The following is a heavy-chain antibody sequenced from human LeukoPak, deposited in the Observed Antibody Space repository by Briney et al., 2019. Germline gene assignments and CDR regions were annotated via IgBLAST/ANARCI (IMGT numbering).Heavy chain of an antibody. CDR3: AREVSSSVLSFDY. CDR2: IYSGGST. CDR1: RFTVSSNY. Sequence: GSLRLSCAASRFTVSSNYMSWVRQAPGKGLEWVSVIYSGGSTYYADSVKGRFTISRDNSKNTLYLQMNSLRAEDTAVYYCAREVSSSVLSFDYWGQGTLVTVSS. V-gene: IGHV3-66*01. J-gene: IGHJ4*02. D-gene: IGHD6-13*01.